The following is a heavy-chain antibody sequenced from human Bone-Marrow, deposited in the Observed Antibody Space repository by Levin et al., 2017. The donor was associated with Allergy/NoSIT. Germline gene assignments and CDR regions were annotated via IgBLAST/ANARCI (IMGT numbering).Heavy chain of an antibody. D-gene: IGHD4-17*01. J-gene: IGHJ3*02. CDR3: AKDNTVTTPPDAFDI. CDR2: ISGSGGST. V-gene: IGHV3-23*01. CDR1: GFTFSSYA. Sequence: GESLKISCAASGFTFSSYAMSWVRQAPGKGLEWVSAISGSGGSTYYADSVKGRFTISRDNSKNTLYLQMNSLRAEDTAVYYCAKDNTVTTPPDAFDIWGQGTMVTVSS.